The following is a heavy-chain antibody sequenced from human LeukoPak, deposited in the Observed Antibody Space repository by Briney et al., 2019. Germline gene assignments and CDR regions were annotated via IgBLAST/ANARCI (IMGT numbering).Heavy chain of an antibody. CDR1: GYTFTSYY. V-gene: IGHV1-46*03. J-gene: IGHJ5*02. CDR3: ARAGYWAATGYATT. Sequence: ASVKVSCKASGYTFTSYYMHWVRQAPGQGLEWMGIINPSGGGTTYAQKFQGRVTMTRDTSTSTVYMALSSLTSEDTAVYYCARAGYWAATGYATTWRQGTLVTVSS. D-gene: IGHD6-13*01. CDR2: INPSGGGT.